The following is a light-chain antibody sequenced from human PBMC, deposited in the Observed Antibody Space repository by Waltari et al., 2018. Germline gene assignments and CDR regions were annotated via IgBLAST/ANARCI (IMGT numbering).Light chain of an antibody. V-gene: IGLV6-57*03. CDR3: QSYDTNVV. Sequence: NFILTQPHSVSESPGKTVTISCTRSSGSIPRNYVPWYQQRPGRAPTTVIYEDDQRPSGVPDRFSGSIDSSSNYASLTISGLKTEDEADYYCQSYDTNVVFGGGTKLTVL. J-gene: IGLJ2*01. CDR1: SGSIPRNY. CDR2: EDD.